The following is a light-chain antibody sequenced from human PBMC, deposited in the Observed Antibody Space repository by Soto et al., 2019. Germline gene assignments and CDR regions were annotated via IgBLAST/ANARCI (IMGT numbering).Light chain of an antibody. CDR2: YAS. Sequence: DIQMTQCPSSLSASVGDRVTITCRASQSVXSWLAWYQQKPGEAPKMLXAYASSLERGGPSRFSGSGSATEFTLTISSMQPYYFANYYFQQYNSYSDTFGQGTKVDIK. V-gene: IGKV1-5*01. CDR3: QQYNSYSDT. J-gene: IGKJ1*01. CDR1: QSVXSW.